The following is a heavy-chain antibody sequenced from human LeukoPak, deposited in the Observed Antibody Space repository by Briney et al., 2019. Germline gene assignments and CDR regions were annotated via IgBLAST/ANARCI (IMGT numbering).Heavy chain of an antibody. CDR3: ANLRPDYDILTGPFDY. D-gene: IGHD3-9*01. CDR1: GFIVNNIY. Sequence: GGSLRLSCAASGFIVNNIYMTWVRQAPGKGLEWVSIIYSGGSTFYADSVKGRFTISRDNSNNTLFLQMNSLRAEDTAVYYCANLRPDYDILTGPFDYWGQGTLVTVSS. CDR2: IYSGGST. J-gene: IGHJ4*02. V-gene: IGHV3-66*01.